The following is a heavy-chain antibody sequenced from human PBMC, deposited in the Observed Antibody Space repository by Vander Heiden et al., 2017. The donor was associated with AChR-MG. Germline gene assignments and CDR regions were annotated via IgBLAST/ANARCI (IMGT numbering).Heavy chain of an antibody. CDR2: IKSKTAGGTI. V-gene: IGHV3-15*01. CDR3: TTDIAVAGTWSD. J-gene: IGHJ4*02. D-gene: IGHD6-19*01. CDR1: GFAFSHAW. Sequence: EGQLVESGGDLVKPGGSLRLSCAGSGFAFSHAWMSGVRQAPGKGPEWVGRIKSKTAGGTIDYVAPVKDRFTISRDDSKNTVYLQMNSLKSEDTAVYYCTTDIAVAGTWSDWGQGTLVTVSS.